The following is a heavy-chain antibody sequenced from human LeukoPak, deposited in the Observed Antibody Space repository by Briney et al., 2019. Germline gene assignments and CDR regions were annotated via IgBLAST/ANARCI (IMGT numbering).Heavy chain of an antibody. CDR3: AKGPEDSSGYYYALGY. CDR1: GFTFSSYV. J-gene: IGHJ4*02. V-gene: IGHV3-23*01. D-gene: IGHD3-22*01. CDR2: ISGSGGST. Sequence: SGGSLRLSCAASGFTFSSYVMSWVRQAPGKGLEWVSTISGSGGSTYYADSVEGRFTISRDNSKNTLYLQMNSLRAEDTAVYYCAKGPEDSSGYYYALGYWGQGTLVTVSS.